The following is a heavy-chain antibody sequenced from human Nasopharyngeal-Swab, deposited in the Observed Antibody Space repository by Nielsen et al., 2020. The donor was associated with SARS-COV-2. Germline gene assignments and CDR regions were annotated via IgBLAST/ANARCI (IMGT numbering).Heavy chain of an antibody. D-gene: IGHD3-22*01. CDR1: GYSFTSYW. CDR2: IYPGDSAT. CDR3: ARHYYDSSARVGGMDV. V-gene: IGHV5-51*01. J-gene: IGHJ6*02. Sequence: GESLKISCKGSGYSFTSYWIGWVRQMPGKGLAWMGIIYPGDSATRYSPSFQGPVTTSADTSISTAYLQWSSLKASDTAMYYCARHYYDSSARVGGMDVWGQGTTVTVSS.